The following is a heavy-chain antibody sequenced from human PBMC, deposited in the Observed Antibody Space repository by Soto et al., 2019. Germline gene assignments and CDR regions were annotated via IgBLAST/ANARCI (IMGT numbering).Heavy chain of an antibody. CDR3: ARIVRVRSGYLDY. V-gene: IGHV4-30-4*01. CDR1: GGSISSGDYY. J-gene: IGHJ4*02. D-gene: IGHD3-22*01. Sequence: QVQLQESGPGLVKPSQTLSLTCTVSGGSISSGDYYWSWIRQPPGKGLEWIGYIYYSGSTFKNPSLKSRLTISVDTSKNQFSLKLSSVTAADTAVYYCARIVRVRSGYLDYWGQGTLVTVSS. CDR2: IYYSGST.